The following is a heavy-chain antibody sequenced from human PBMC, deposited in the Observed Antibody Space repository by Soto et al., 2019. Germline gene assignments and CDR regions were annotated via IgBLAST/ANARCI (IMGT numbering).Heavy chain of an antibody. D-gene: IGHD2-15*01. Sequence: QVQLVESGGGVVQPGRSLRLSCAASGFTFKSYAMNWVRQAPGKGLEWLSIISYDGSQKYYADSVKGRLSISRDNSKNTLYLQMNNLRAEDTAVYYCARIWLDFLVVRIASSWGVSDQWGQGTLVTVSA. CDR1: GFTFKSYA. CDR3: ARIWLDFLVVRIASSWGVSDQ. V-gene: IGHV3-30-3*01. CDR2: ISYDGSQK. J-gene: IGHJ4*02.